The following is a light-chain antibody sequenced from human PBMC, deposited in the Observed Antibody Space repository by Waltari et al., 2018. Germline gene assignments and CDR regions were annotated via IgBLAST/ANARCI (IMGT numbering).Light chain of an antibody. CDR2: AAS. J-gene: IGKJ1*01. CDR3: LQDKNYPRT. Sequence: AIQMTQSPSSLSAFVGDRVTITCLATQAIGNELAWYQQRPGEAPKVLIYAASRLQNGVPSRFSGSGSGTYFTLTISSLQPEDFATYYCLQDKNYPRTFGQGTKVKV. CDR1: QAIGNE. V-gene: IGKV1-6*02.